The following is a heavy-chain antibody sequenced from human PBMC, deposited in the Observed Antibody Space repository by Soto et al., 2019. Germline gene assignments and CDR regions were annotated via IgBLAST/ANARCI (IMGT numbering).Heavy chain of an antibody. CDR1: GASISSGGSS. V-gene: IGHV4-30-2*01. J-gene: IGHJ6*02. Sequence: QLQLQESGSGLVKPSQTLSLTCAVSGASISSGGSSWSWIRQAPGTGLELIGYIYHSGITNYNPSLKSRVTISVDKSQNQFSLSLSFVTAADTAVYYCARGLAVRGSYGLDVWGQGTTVTVSS. CDR2: IYHSGIT. D-gene: IGHD3-10*01. CDR3: ARGLAVRGSYGLDV.